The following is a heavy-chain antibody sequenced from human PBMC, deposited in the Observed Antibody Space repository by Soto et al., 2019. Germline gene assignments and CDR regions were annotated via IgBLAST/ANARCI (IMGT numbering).Heavy chain of an antibody. CDR1: GGSISSGGYY. D-gene: IGHD4-17*01. CDR2: IYYSGTT. Sequence: QVQLQESGPGLVKPSQTLSLTCTVSGGSISSGGYYWSWIRQHPGKGLEWIGYIYYSGTTYSNPSLKSRVTISVDTSKNQFSLKLSSVTAADTAVYYCARGSAETVTIPFDYWSQGTLVTVSS. CDR3: ARGSAETVTIPFDY. J-gene: IGHJ4*02. V-gene: IGHV4-31*03.